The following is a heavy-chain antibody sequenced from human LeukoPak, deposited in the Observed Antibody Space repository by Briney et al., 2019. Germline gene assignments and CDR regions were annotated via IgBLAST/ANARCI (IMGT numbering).Heavy chain of an antibody. CDR1: GFIFSSYA. V-gene: IGHV3-21*01. D-gene: IGHD4-23*01. J-gene: IGHJ3*01. CDR2: ISSSGGDI. CDR3: VRDYGGSSGAFDL. Sequence: PGGSLRLSCRASGFIFSSYALNWVRRAPGQGLEWVSSISSSGGDIYYTDSVKGRFTTSRDNARKSLYLQMNSLRVEDTAVYYCVRDYGGSSGAFDLWGQGTMVTVSS.